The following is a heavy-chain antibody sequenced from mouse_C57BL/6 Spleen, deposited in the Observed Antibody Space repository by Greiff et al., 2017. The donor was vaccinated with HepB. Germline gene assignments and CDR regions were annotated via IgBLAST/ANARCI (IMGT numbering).Heavy chain of an antibody. CDR1: GYTFTDYE. D-gene: IGHD1-1*01. J-gene: IGHJ4*01. CDR3: TRSPNYGSSYYYAMDY. CDR2: IDPETGGT. V-gene: IGHV1-15*01. Sequence: VQLQQSGAELVRPGASVTLSCKASGYTFTDYEMHWVKQTPVHGLEGIGAIDPETGGTAYNQKFKGKAILTADKSSSTAYMELRSLTSEDSAVYYCTRSPNYGSSYYYAMDYWGQGTSVTVSS.